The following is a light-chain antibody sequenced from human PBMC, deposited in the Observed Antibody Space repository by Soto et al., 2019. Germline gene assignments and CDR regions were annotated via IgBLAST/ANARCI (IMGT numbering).Light chain of an antibody. J-gene: IGKJ3*01. CDR1: QSIANY. Sequence: DIQMTQSPSSLSASIGDRVTITCRASQSIANYLNWYQQKPGKAPKLLIHAASSLQSGVPSTFSGSGSGTDFTLTISSLQPEDFATYYCQHSYTTPFTFGPGTKVEIK. CDR2: AAS. V-gene: IGKV1-39*01. CDR3: QHSYTTPFT.